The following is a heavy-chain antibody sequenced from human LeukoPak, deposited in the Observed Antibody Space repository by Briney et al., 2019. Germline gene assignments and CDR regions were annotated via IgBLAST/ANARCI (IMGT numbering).Heavy chain of an antibody. CDR1: GGSVSNYY. Sequence: TSETLSLTCTVSGGSVSNYYWSWIRQSPGKGLEWIAYIYYGGRTNYNPSLKSRVTISVDTAENQFSLKLSSVTAADTALYFCARQASWLPYFDLWGRGTLVSVSS. CDR3: ARQASWLPYFDL. D-gene: IGHD5-12*01. V-gene: IGHV4-59*08. CDR2: IYYGGRT. J-gene: IGHJ2*01.